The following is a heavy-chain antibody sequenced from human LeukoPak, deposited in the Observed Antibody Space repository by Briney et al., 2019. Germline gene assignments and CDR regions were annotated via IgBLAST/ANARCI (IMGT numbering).Heavy chain of an antibody. CDR3: AKSYNGYESKPDY. V-gene: IGHV3-23*01. J-gene: IGHJ4*02. Sequence: GGSLRLSCAASGFTFSSYAMSWVRQAPGKGLEWVSSISNSGGRTFYTDSVKGRFTISRDNSKITLYLQMNSLRAEDTAVYYRAKSYNGYESKPDYWGQGTLVTVSS. CDR1: GFTFSSYA. CDR2: ISNSGGRT. D-gene: IGHD5-12*01.